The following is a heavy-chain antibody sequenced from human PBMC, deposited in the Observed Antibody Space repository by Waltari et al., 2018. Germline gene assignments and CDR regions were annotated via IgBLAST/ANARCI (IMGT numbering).Heavy chain of an antibody. CDR3: ASRPMVQGVIGADP. CDR1: GWSFSGYY. Sequence: QVQLQQWGAGLLKPSETLSLTCAVYGWSFSGYYWSWIRQPPGKGLEWIGEINHSGSTNYNPSLKSRVTISVDTSKNQFSLKLSSVTAADTAVYYCASRPMVQGVIGADPWGQGTLVTVSS. V-gene: IGHV4-34*01. J-gene: IGHJ5*02. D-gene: IGHD3-10*01. CDR2: INHSGST.